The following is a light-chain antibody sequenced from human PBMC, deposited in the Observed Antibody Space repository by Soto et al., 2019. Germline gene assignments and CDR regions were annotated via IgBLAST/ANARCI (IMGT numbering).Light chain of an antibody. CDR2: KVS. V-gene: IGLV2-23*02. CDR1: SSDIGSYHL. J-gene: IGLJ1*01. Sequence: QSALTQPASVSGSPGQSITISCTGTSSDIGSYHLVSWYQHPSGKAPKLIIYKVSQWPSGVSDRFSASKSGSTASLTISGLQAEDEADYYCCSYAGSNWGYVFGTGTKLTVL. CDR3: CSYAGSNWGYV.